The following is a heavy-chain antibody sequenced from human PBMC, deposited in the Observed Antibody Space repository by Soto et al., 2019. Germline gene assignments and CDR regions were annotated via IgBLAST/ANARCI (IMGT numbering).Heavy chain of an antibody. Sequence: ASVKVSCKASGYTFTSYYMHWVRQAPGQGLEWMGIINPSGGSTSYAQKFQGRVTMTRDTSTSTVYMELSSLRSEDTAVYYCARDPATYYDFWSGYYTGSGGFDPWGQGTLVTVSS. CDR2: INPSGGST. CDR1: GYTFTSYY. J-gene: IGHJ5*02. CDR3: ARDPATYYDFWSGYYTGSGGFDP. V-gene: IGHV1-46*01. D-gene: IGHD3-3*01.